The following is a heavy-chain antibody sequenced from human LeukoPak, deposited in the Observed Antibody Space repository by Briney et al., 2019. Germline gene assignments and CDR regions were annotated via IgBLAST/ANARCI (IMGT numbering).Heavy chain of an antibody. CDR3: ARVDSGSACAS. D-gene: IGHD6-19*01. Sequence: GRSLRLSCAASGFTLSSYSMHWVRQAPGKGLEFVSAISRNGRNTYYANSVKGRFTISRDISKNTLYLQMGSLRPEDMAVYYCARVDSGSACASWGQGILVTVSS. CDR2: ISRNGRNT. V-gene: IGHV3-64*01. CDR1: GFTLSSYS. J-gene: IGHJ1*01.